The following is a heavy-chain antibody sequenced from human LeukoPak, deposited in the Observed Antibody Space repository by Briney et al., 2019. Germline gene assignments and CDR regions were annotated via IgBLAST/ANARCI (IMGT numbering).Heavy chain of an antibody. CDR1: GYTFTSYA. CDR2: INAGNGNT. CDR3: AIPPYCSSTSCYYFDY. V-gene: IGHV1-3*01. Sequence: ASVKVSCKASGYTFTSYAMHWVRQAPGQRLEWMGWINAGNGNTKYSQKFQGRVTITRDTSASTAYMELSSLRSEDTAVYYCAIPPYCSSTSCYYFDYWGQGTLVTVSS. J-gene: IGHJ4*02. D-gene: IGHD2-2*01.